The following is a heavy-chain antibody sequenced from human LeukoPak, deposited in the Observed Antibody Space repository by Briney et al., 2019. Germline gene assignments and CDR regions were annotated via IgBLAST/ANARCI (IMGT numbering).Heavy chain of an antibody. Sequence: PGGSLRLSCAASGFTFSSYAMSWVRQAPGKGLEGVSAISGSGGSTYYADSVKGRFTISRDNSKNTLYLQMNSLRAEDTAVYYCAKDGGYSGGPTEYFQHWGQGTLVTVSS. D-gene: IGHD2-15*01. CDR2: ISGSGGST. V-gene: IGHV3-23*01. J-gene: IGHJ1*01. CDR3: AKDGGYSGGPTEYFQH. CDR1: GFTFSSYA.